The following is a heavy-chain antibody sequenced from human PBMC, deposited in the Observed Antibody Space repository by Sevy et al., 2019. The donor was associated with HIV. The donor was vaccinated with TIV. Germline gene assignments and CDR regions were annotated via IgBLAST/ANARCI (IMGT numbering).Heavy chain of an antibody. Sequence: SDTLSLTCTVSGGSISSYYWSWIRQPAGKGLEWIGRIYTSGSTNYNPSLKSRVTMSVDTSKNQFSLKLSSVTAADTAVYYCARATAAAGLYGMDVWGQGTTVTVSS. J-gene: IGHJ6*02. CDR3: ARATAAAGLYGMDV. V-gene: IGHV4-4*07. CDR2: IYTSGST. CDR1: GGSISSYY. D-gene: IGHD6-13*01.